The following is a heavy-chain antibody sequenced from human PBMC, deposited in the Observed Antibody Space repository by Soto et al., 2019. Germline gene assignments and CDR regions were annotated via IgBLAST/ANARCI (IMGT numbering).Heavy chain of an antibody. CDR1: GYTFTSYY. Sequence: GASVKVSCKASGYTFTSYYMHWVRQAPGQGLEWMGIINPSGGSTSYAQKFQGRVTMTRDTSTSTVYMELSSLRSEDTAVYYCAKFVRSSVSPKNAFDIWGQGTMVTVSS. V-gene: IGHV1-46*01. J-gene: IGHJ3*02. CDR3: AKFVRSSVSPKNAFDI. CDR2: INPSGGST. D-gene: IGHD6-6*01.